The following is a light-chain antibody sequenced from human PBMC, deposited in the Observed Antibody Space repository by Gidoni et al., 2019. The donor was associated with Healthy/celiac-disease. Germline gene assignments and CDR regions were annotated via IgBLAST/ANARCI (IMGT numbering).Light chain of an antibody. CDR3: QQYGSSVFT. CDR1: HSVTSSY. Sequence: DIVFTQSPGPLSLSPGEVATLPCRASHSVTSSYLAWYQQKPGQAPGLLIYGASSRATGIPDRFSGSGSGTDFTLTISRLEPEDFAVYYCQQYGSSVFTFGHGTKVDIK. CDR2: GAS. V-gene: IGKV3-20*01. J-gene: IGKJ3*01.